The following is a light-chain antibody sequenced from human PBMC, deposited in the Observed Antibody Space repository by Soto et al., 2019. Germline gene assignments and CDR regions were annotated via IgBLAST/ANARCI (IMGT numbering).Light chain of an antibody. CDR3: QQSYSIPLT. J-gene: IGKJ4*01. V-gene: IGKV1-39*01. CDR1: QSISGY. Sequence: DIQMTQSPSSLSASVGDRVTITCRASQSISGYLNWYQQKLGKAPKLLIYSASSLQSGVPSRFSGSGSGTDFTLTISSLQPEDFATYYCQQSYSIPLTFGGGTKVEIK. CDR2: SAS.